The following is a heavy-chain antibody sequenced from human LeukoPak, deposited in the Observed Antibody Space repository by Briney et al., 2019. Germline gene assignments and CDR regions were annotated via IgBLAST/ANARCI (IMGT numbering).Heavy chain of an antibody. CDR2: IRYDGSNK. V-gene: IGHV3-30*02. J-gene: IGHJ4*02. Sequence: GGSLRLSCAASGFTFSSYGVHWVRQAPGKGLEWVAFIRYDGSNKYYADSVKGRFTISRDNSKNTLYLQMNSLRAEDTAVYYCAKDFSAIVVVPADAVDYWGQGTLVTVSS. CDR1: GFTFSSYG. D-gene: IGHD2-2*01. CDR3: AKDFSAIVVVPADAVDY.